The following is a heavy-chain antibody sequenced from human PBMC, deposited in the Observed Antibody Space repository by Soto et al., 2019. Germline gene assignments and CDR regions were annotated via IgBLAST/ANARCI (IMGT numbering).Heavy chain of an antibody. CDR1: GGSISSYF. D-gene: IGHD6-19*01. J-gene: IGHJ4*02. CDR2: IYFSGST. Sequence: SETLSLTCTVSGGSISSYFWTWIRQSPGKGLEWIGDIYFSGSTNYNPSLESRVMMSIDTSKTQFSLRLSSVTAADTAVSYCARGGYSNAWNERKDTPIAFDYWGRGTLVTVSS. V-gene: IGHV4-59*01. CDR3: ARGGYSNAWNERKDTPIAFDY.